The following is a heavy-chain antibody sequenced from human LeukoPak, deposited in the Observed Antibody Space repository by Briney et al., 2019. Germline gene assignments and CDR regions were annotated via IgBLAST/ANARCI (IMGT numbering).Heavy chain of an antibody. J-gene: IGHJ4*02. D-gene: IGHD2-15*01. V-gene: IGHV3-30*03. CDR1: GFTFSNYD. CDR3: ARAPSRWPPSDY. CDR2: ISNDGTKK. Sequence: GGSLRLSCAASGFTFSNYDMHCVRQAPGKGLEWVAVISNDGTKKYYVDSVKGRFTISRDNSKDTLYLQVNSLRAEDSAVYYCARAPSRWPPSDYWGQGTLVTVSS.